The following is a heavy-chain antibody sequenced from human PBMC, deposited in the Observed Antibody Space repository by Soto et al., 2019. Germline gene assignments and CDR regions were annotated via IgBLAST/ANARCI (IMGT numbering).Heavy chain of an antibody. J-gene: IGHJ4*02. CDR2: IYYSGST. V-gene: IGHV4-31*03. D-gene: IGHD3-10*02. CDR1: GGSIGSGSYY. CDR3: ARAGYDRDGGGFYYFDY. Sequence: QVQLQESGPGLVKPSQTLSLTCTVSGGSIGSGSYYWSWIRQHPGKGLEWIGYIYYSGSTYYNPSLKSRLTISIDTSTHQFSLKLSSVTAADTAVYYCARAGYDRDGGGFYYFDYWGQGTLVTVSS.